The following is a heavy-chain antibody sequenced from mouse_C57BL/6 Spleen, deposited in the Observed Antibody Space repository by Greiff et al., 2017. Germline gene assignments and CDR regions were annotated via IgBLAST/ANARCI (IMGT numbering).Heavy chain of an antibody. CDR3: ASIEGPDGFPLDY. J-gene: IGHJ2*01. Sequence: QVQLQQPGAELVRPGPSVKLSCTASGYTFTSYWMHWVKQRPGQGLEWLGVIDPSDSYTNYNQKFKGKATLTVATSSSTAYMQLSSLTSEDSAVYYWASIEGPDGFPLDYGGQGTTLTVSS. CDR1: GYTFTSYW. CDR2: IDPSDSYT. D-gene: IGHD2-3*01. V-gene: IGHV1-59*01.